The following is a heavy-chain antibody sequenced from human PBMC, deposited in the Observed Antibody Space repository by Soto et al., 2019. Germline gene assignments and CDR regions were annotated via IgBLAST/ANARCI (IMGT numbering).Heavy chain of an antibody. CDR3: ARDGARITIFGVVTTPSYGMDV. CDR2: INAGNGNT. Sequence: QVQLVQSGAEVTKPGASVKVSCKASGYTFTSYAMHWVRQAPGQRLEWMGWINAGNGNTKYSQKFHGRVTINRDTSPSTAYMELRSLRSEDTAVYYCARDGARITIFGVVTTPSYGMDVWGQGTTVTVSS. CDR1: GYTFTSYA. J-gene: IGHJ6*02. D-gene: IGHD3-3*01. V-gene: IGHV1-3*01.